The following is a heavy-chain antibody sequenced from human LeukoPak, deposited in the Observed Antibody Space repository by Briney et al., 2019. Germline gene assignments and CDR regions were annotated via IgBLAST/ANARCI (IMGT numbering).Heavy chain of an antibody. J-gene: IGHJ6*02. V-gene: IGHV4-4*07. D-gene: IGHD1-26*01. CDR3: ARDSVTGRNYYYGMDV. CDR1: GGSISSYY. CDR2: IYTSGST. Sequence: PSETLSLTCTVSGGSISSYYWSWIRQPAGKGLEWIGRIYTSGSTNYNPSLKSRVTMSVDTSKNQFSLKLSSVTAADTAVYYCARDSVTGRNYYYGMDVWGQGTTVTVSS.